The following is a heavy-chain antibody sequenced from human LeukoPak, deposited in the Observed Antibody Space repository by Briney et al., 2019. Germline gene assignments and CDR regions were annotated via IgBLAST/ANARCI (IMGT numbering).Heavy chain of an antibody. CDR3: AKDHLDSSTRYKYFQH. J-gene: IGHJ1*01. Sequence: GGSLRLSCAASGFTFSTYGMSWVRQAPGKGLEWVSLISASGGSTYSADAVKGRFTISRDNSKNTLYLQMNSLRVEDTAVYYCAKDHLDSSTRYKYFQHWGRAPWSPSPQ. V-gene: IGHV3-23*01. D-gene: IGHD6-13*01. CDR1: GFTFSTYG. CDR2: ISASGGST.